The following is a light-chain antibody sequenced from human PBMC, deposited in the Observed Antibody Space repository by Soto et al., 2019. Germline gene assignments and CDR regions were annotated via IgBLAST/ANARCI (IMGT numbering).Light chain of an antibody. CDR2: GDN. CDR1: SSNIGTNT. J-gene: IGLJ1*01. CDR3: AAWDDGLNGYV. Sequence: QPVLTQPPSASGTPGQRVTISCSGSSSNIGTNTVQWHQQLPGTAPKLLMYGDNRRPSGIPDRFYGSKSGTSASLAITGLQAGDEADYDCAAWDDGLNGYVFGTGTKVTVL. V-gene: IGLV1-44*01.